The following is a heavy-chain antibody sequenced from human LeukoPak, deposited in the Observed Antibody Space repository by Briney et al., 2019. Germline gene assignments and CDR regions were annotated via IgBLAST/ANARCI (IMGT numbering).Heavy chain of an antibody. CDR2: IYYSGST. D-gene: IGHD2-2*01. J-gene: IGHJ4*02. Sequence: PSETLSLTCTVSGGSISSSSYYWGWIRQPPGKGLEWIGSIYYSGSTYYNPSLKSRVTISVDTSKNQFSLKLSSVTAADTAVYYCARLQISAVPAATLPNFDYWGQGTLVTVSS. V-gene: IGHV4-39*01. CDR1: GGSISSSSYY. CDR3: ARLQISAVPAATLPNFDY.